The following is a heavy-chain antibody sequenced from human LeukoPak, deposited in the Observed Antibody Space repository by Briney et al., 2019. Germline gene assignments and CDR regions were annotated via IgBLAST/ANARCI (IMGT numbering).Heavy chain of an antibody. CDR1: GFTFSSYG. J-gene: IGHJ3*02. D-gene: IGHD6-6*01. Sequence: GGSLRLSCAASGFTFSSYGMHWVRQAPGRGLEWVSSISSSSSYIYYADSVKGRFTISRDNAKNSLYLQMNSLRAEDTAVYYCARGIAARQGYDAFDIWGQGTMVTVSS. V-gene: IGHV3-21*01. CDR2: ISSSSSYI. CDR3: ARGIAARQGYDAFDI.